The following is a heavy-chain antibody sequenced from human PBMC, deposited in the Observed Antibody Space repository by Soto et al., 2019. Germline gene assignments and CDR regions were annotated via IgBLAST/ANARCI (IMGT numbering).Heavy chain of an antibody. J-gene: IGHJ4*02. CDR2: IDDTGYYT. CDR1: GFTFSRFA. Sequence: PGGSLRLSCSASGFTFSRFAMHWVRQAPGKGLEYISSIDDTGYYTPYADSVKGRFTISRDNSKNTLYLQMSSLRPEDTAVYYCAKGSPARWGQGTLVTVSS. V-gene: IGHV3-64D*06. CDR3: AKGSPAR.